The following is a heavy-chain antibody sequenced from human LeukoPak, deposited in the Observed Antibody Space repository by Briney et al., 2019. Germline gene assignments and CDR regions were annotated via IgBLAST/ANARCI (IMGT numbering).Heavy chain of an antibody. Sequence: GASVKVSCKASGYTFTSYGISWVRQAPGQGLEWMGWISAYNGNTNYAQKLQGRVTMTTDTSTSTAYVELRSLRSDDTAVYYCARGPYWDTVTSGLPDYWGQGTLVTVSS. CDR3: ARGPYWDTVTSGLPDY. V-gene: IGHV1-18*01. J-gene: IGHJ4*02. CDR1: GYTFTSYG. D-gene: IGHD4-17*01. CDR2: ISAYNGNT.